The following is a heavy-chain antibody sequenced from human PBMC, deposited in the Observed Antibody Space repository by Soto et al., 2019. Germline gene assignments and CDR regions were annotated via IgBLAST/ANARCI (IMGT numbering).Heavy chain of an antibody. V-gene: IGHV1-69*08. D-gene: IGHD2-15*01. CDR2: IIPILGIA. CDR3: ARDVVVVVAGAFDI. Sequence: QVQLVQSGAEVKKPGSSVKVSCKASGGTFSSYTISWVRQAPGQGLEWMGRIIPILGIANYAQKFQGRVTITAEKSTSTAYMELSSLRSEDTAVYYCARDVVVVVAGAFDIWGQGTMVTVSS. J-gene: IGHJ3*02. CDR1: GGTFSSYT.